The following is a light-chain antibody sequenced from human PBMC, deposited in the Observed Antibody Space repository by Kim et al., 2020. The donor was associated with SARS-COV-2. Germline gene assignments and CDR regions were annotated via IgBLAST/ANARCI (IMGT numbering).Light chain of an antibody. CDR2: KVC. CDR3: MQDIHWPYS. J-gene: IGKJ2*03. Sequence: QPASISCRVSQSLVYSDGNAYLNWLQQRPGQSPRRLIYKVCKRDSGVPDRFSGSGSGTDFTLKISRVEAEDVGVYYCMQDIHWPYSLGQGTKLEI. V-gene: IGKV2-30*01. CDR1: QSLVYSDGNAY.